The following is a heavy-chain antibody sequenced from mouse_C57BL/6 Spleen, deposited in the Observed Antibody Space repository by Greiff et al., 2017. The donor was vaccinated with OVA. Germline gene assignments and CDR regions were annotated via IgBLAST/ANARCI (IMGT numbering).Heavy chain of an antibody. CDR2: IYPGSGST. CDR3: ARKAYSNYGGRAMDY. J-gene: IGHJ4*01. CDR1: FYTFTSYW. V-gene: IGHV1-55*01. Sequence: QVQLQQPGAELVKPGASGKGVWNAPFYTFTSYWITWVKQRPGQGLEWIGDIYPGSGSTNYNEKFKSKATLTVDTSSSTAYMQLSSLTSEDSAVYYCARKAYSNYGGRAMDYWGQGTSVTVSS. D-gene: IGHD2-5*01.